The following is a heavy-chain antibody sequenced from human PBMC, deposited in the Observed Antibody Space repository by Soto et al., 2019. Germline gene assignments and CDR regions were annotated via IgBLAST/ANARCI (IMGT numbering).Heavy chain of an antibody. CDR2: ISSSGDRV. Sequence: EAQLVESGGGLVKPGGSLRLSCAGSGITFSSYYMNWIRQAPGKGLEWVSSISSSGDRVFYADSVKGRFTISRGNAESSLYLQMDSLRGEDTAVYYCAGTHDSLDYWGQGTLVTVSS. CDR1: GITFSSYY. V-gene: IGHV3-21*01. J-gene: IGHJ4*02. CDR3: AGTHDSLDY. D-gene: IGHD1-1*01.